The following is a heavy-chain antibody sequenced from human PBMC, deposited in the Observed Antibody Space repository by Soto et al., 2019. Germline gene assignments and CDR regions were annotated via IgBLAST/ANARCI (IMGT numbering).Heavy chain of an antibody. CDR3: AKGALTVHS. CDR2: ISNDGVNK. V-gene: IGHV3-30*18. J-gene: IGHJ4*02. D-gene: IGHD1-26*01. CDR1: GSTFRDEG. Sequence: QVQLVESGGGVVQPGKSLRLSCAASGSTFRDEGMHWVRQAAGKGLEWLAVISNDGVNKIYADSVKGRVTISRDNSNNTLYLQRNSLRTADTAVYYCAKGALTVHSWGKGTLVVVSS.